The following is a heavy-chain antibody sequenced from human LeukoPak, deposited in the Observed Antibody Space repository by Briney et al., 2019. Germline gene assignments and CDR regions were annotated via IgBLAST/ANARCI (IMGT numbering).Heavy chain of an antibody. CDR2: ISGSGTTI. Sequence: GGSLRLSCAASGFTFKNYEMNWVRQAPGKGLEWGSYISGSGTTIYYADSVKDRFTISRDNAKNSLYLQMNSLRVEDTATYYCARLVGQWLAYFDYWGQGSPVTVSS. D-gene: IGHD6-19*01. CDR3: ARLVGQWLAYFDY. J-gene: IGHJ4*02. CDR1: GFTFKNYE. V-gene: IGHV3-48*03.